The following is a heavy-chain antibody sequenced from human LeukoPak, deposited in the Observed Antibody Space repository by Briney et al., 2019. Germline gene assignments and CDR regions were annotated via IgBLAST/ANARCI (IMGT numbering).Heavy chain of an antibody. V-gene: IGHV4-59*08. D-gene: IGHD6-13*01. Sequence: SETLSLPCTVSGGSISSYYWSWIRQPPGKGLEWIGYIYYSGSTNYNPSLKSRVTISVDTSKNQFSLKLSSVTAADTAVYYCARHWQVRRAGDRIAAYFDYWGQGTLVTVSS. CDR1: GGSISSYY. CDR3: ARHWQVRRAGDRIAAYFDY. J-gene: IGHJ4*02. CDR2: IYYSGST.